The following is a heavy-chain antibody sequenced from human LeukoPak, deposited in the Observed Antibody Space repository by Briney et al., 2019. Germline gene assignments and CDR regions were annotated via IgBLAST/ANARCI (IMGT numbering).Heavy chain of an antibody. D-gene: IGHD1-26*01. CDR1: GGSVSSGSYY. V-gene: IGHV4-61*01. Sequence: SETLSLTCTVSGGSVSSGSYYWSWIRQPPGKGLEWIGYIYYSGSTNYNPSLKSRVTISVDTSKNQFSLKLSSVTAADTAVYYCARDNVGATPFDYWGQGTLVTVSS. CDR3: ARDNVGATPFDY. CDR2: IYYSGST. J-gene: IGHJ4*02.